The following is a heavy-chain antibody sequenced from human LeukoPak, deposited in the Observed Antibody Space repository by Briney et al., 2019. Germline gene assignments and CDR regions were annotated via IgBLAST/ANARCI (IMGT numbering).Heavy chain of an antibody. V-gene: IGHV4-38-2*02. CDR3: ARGRGRRPHLKYYYYYYMDV. CDR2: IYHSGAT. Sequence: PSETLSLTCTVSGYSISSGYYWGWIRQSPEKGLEWIGSIYHSGATYYNPSLKSRVTISVDTSKNQFSLKLSSVTAADTAVYYCARGRGRRPHLKYYYYYYMDVWGKGTTVTISS. CDR1: GYSISSGYY. D-gene: IGHD1-26*01. J-gene: IGHJ6*03.